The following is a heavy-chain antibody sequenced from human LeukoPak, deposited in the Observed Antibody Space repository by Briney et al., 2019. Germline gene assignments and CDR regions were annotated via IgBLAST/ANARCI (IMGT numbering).Heavy chain of an antibody. D-gene: IGHD3-10*01. CDR2: IYSGGST. CDR3: ASPLWDY. CDR1: GFIVSSNS. J-gene: IGHJ4*02. V-gene: IGHV3-66*01. Sequence: GGSLRLSCTASGFIVSSNSMTWVRQAPGKGLEWVSVIYSGGSTYYADSVKGRFTISRDNSKNTLSLQMNSLRAEDTAVYYCASPLWDYWGQGILVTVSS.